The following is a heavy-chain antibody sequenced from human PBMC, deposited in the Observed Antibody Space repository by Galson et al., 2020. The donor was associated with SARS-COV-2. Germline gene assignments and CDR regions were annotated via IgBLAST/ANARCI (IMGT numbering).Heavy chain of an antibody. CDR1: GGSFSGYY. CDR3: TKRNELRWFGELLLSTTANGLGV. V-gene: IGHV4-34*01. CDR2: INHTGST. Sequence: SETLSLTCAVYGGSFSGYYWSWIRQAPGKGLEWIGEINHTGSTNYNPTPMRRVTITVDTSKNQLSQKLNSVTTAVTGVYYCTKRNELRWFGELLLSTTANGLGVWCHGITVIVSS. D-gene: IGHD3-10*01. J-gene: IGHJ6*02.